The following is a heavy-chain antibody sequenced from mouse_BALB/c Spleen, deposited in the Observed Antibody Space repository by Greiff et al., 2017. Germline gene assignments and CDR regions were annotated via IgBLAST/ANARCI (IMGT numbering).Heavy chain of an antibody. CDR3: AGVGYDKAWDN. J-gene: IGHJ4*01. D-gene: IGHD2-2*01. Sequence: EVQLQQSGPELVKPGASVKISCTASGYTFTSYVMHWVKQKPGQGLEWIGYINPYNDGTKYNEKFKGQATLTSDKSSSTAYMELSSLTSEDSAVYNGAGVGYDKAWDNWGKGTSVTVSS. CDR1: GYTFTSYV. CDR2: INPYNDGT. V-gene: IGHV1-14*01.